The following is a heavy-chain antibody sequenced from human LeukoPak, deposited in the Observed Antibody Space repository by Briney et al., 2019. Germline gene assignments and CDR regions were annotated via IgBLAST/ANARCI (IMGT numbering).Heavy chain of an antibody. CDR2: IYYSGST. Sequence: SETLSLTCTVSGGSISSYYWSWIRQPPGKGLEWIGYIYYSGSTNYNLSLKSRVTISVDTSKNQFSLKLSSVTAADTAVYYCARGYCSSTSCYIPIDYWGQGTLVTVSS. D-gene: IGHD2-2*02. CDR3: ARGYCSSTSCYIPIDY. CDR1: GGSISSYY. V-gene: IGHV4-59*01. J-gene: IGHJ4*02.